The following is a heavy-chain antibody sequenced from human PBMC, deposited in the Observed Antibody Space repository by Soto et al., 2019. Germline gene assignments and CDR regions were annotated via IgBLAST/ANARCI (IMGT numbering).Heavy chain of an antibody. CDR1: GGTFSSYA. V-gene: IGHV1-69*13. CDR2: IIPIFGTA. J-gene: IGHJ5*02. CDR3: ARGQYYYDSSGYYYGSGNNWFDP. D-gene: IGHD3-22*01. Sequence: SVKVSCKASGGTFSSYAISWVRQAPGQGLEWMGGIIPIFGTANYAQKFQGRVTITADESTSTAYMGLSSLRSEDTAVYYCARGQYYYDSSGYYYGSGNNWFDPWGQGTLVTVSS.